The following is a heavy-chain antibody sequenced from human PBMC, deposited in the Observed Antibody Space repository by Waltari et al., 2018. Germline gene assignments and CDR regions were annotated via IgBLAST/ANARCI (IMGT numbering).Heavy chain of an antibody. CDR2: IYYSGST. V-gene: IGHV4-39*01. D-gene: IGHD2-2*01. CDR1: GGSISSSSYY. J-gene: IGHJ5*02. Sequence: QLQLQESGPGLVKPSETLSLTCTVSGGSISSSSYYWGWIRQPPGKGLEWIGSIYYSGSTYYNPSRKSRVTISVDTSKNQFSLKLSSVTAADTAVYYCALDRGYCSSTSCYAQETWGQGTLVTVSS. CDR3: ALDRGYCSSTSCYAQET.